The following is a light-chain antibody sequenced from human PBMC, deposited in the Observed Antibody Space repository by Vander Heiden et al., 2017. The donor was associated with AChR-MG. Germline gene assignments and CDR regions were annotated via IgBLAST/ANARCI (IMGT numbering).Light chain of an antibody. J-gene: IGKJ5*01. CDR3: QQYNNWPPIT. CDR1: QSVSSN. V-gene: IGKV3-15*01. Sequence: EIVMTQSPATLSASPGERATLSCRASQSVSSNFAWYQQKPGQAPRLLIDGASTRATGIPARFSGSGSGTEFTLTISSLQSEDFAVYYCQQYNNWPPITFGQGTRLEIK. CDR2: GAS.